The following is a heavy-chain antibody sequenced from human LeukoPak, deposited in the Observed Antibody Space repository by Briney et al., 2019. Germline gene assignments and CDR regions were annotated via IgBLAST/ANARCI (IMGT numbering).Heavy chain of an antibody. CDR2: IYHTGST. Sequence: PSETLSLTCTISGGSVSDYYWSWIRQSPGKGLEWIGYIYHTGSTSYSPSLKSRVTISADTSQNQFSLKLSSVTAADTAVYYCAREGSRHYYDSSGYSRYFRHWGQGTLVTVSS. J-gene: IGHJ1*01. CDR3: AREGSRHYYDSSGYSRYFRH. D-gene: IGHD3-22*01. CDR1: GGSVSDYY. V-gene: IGHV4-59*02.